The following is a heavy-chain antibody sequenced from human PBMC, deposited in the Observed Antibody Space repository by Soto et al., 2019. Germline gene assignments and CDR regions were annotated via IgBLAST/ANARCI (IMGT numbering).Heavy chain of an antibody. CDR1: GDVFRSYG. D-gene: IGHD2-8*01. Sequence: QVQLVQSGAEVKKPGSSVKVSCKASGDVFRSYGINWVRQAPGQGLEWMGGIIPISGTTNYAQKFQGRVAITADESTDTGYMELSRLRSEVAAAYFCARVRRFNALCDTGVHGMDVWGQGTTVTVSS. J-gene: IGHJ6*01. V-gene: IGHV1-69*01. CDR2: IIPISGTT. CDR3: ARVRRFNALCDTGVHGMDV.